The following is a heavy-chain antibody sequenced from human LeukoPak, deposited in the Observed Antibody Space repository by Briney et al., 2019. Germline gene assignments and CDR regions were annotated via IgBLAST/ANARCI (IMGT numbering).Heavy chain of an antibody. CDR3: TTDAYGMDV. Sequence: PGGSLRPSCAASGFTLSNPWMNWVRQAPGKGLEWVGRIKSKTDGGTADYAAPVKGRFTISRNVSKNTLYLQMNSLKTEDTAVYYCTTDAYGMDVWGQGTTVTVSS. J-gene: IGHJ6*02. CDR2: IKSKTDGGTA. CDR1: GFTLSNPW. V-gene: IGHV3-15*07.